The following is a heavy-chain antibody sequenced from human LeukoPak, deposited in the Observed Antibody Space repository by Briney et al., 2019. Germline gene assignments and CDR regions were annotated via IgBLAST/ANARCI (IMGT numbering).Heavy chain of an antibody. J-gene: IGHJ3*01. D-gene: IGHD3/OR15-3a*01. CDR1: GDSIRSNNYY. CDR3: ARHSDRTGSADHLGFDV. Sequence: SETLSLTCTVSGDSIRSNNYYWGWIRQPPGKGLEWIGSIYDTGSTFYNPSLKSRVIISVDTSKNQFSLKLSSVTAADTAIYYCARHSDRTGSADHLGFDVWGQGTMITVSS. CDR2: IYDTGST. V-gene: IGHV4-39*01.